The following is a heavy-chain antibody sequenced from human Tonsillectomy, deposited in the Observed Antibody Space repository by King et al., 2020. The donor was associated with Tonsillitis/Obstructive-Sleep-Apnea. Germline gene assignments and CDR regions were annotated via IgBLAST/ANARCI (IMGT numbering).Heavy chain of an antibody. CDR1: GGSISSYY. Sequence: VPLQESGPGLVKPSETLSLTCTVSGGSISSYYWSWIRPPPGKGLEWIGYIYYSGSTNYNPSLKSRVTISVDTSKNQFSLKLSSVTAADTAVYYCARESCSSTSCYNNWFDPWGQGTLVTVSS. D-gene: IGHD2-2*01. CDR3: ARESCSSTSCYNNWFDP. J-gene: IGHJ5*02. V-gene: IGHV4-59*01. CDR2: IYYSGST.